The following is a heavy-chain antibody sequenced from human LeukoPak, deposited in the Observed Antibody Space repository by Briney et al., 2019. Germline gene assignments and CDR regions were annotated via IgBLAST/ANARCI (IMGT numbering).Heavy chain of an antibody. CDR2: ISYDGSNK. V-gene: IGHV3-30*18. D-gene: IGHD5-24*01. Sequence: GGSLRLSCAASGFTFSSYGMHWVRQAPGKGLEWVAVISYDGSNKYYADSVKGRFTISRDNSKNTLYLQMNSLRAEDTAVYYCAKDIEMATNEEYFQHWGQGTLVTVSS. CDR3: AKDIEMATNEEYFQH. CDR1: GFTFSSYG. J-gene: IGHJ1*01.